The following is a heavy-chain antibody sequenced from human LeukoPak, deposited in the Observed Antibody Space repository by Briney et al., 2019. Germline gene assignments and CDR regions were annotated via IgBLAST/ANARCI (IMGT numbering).Heavy chain of an antibody. CDR2: TYYRSKWYN. V-gene: IGHV6-1*01. CDR1: GDSVSSNSAA. J-gene: IGHJ4*02. CDR3: ARDPTGTFPFDY. Sequence: SQTLSLTCAISGDSVSSNSAAWNWNRQSPSRGLEWLGRTYYRSKWYNEYAPSVKSRITINPDTSKNQFSLQLNSVTPEDTAFYYCARDPTGTFPFDYWGQGTLVTVSS. D-gene: IGHD1-1*01.